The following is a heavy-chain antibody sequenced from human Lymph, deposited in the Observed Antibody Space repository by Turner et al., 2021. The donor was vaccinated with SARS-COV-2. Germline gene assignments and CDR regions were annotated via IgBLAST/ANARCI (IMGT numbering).Heavy chain of an antibody. CDR2: IHHSGNT. J-gene: IGHJ4*02. Sequence: QVQLQESGPGLVKPSEPLSLNCAVAGGSISGSNWWSWVRQPPGKGLEWIGEIHHSGNTNYNPSPKSRVTISVDQSKNQFSLKLSAVTAADTALYYCATKYCSGGSCSYFDYWGQGTLVTVSS. D-gene: IGHD2-15*01. V-gene: IGHV4-4*02. CDR3: ATKYCSGGSCSYFDY. CDR1: GGSISGSNW.